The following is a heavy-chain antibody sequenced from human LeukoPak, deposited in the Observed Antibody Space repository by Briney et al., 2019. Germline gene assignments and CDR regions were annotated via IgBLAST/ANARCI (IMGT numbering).Heavy chain of an antibody. J-gene: IGHJ4*02. CDR1: GFTFSSYA. D-gene: IGHD3-10*01. CDR3: ASFSYYYGSGSPQDYFDY. Sequence: GGSLRLSCAASGFTFSSYAMHWVRQAPGKGLEWVAVISYDGSNKYYADSVKGRFTISRDNSKTTLCLQMNSLRAEDTAVYYCASFSYYYGSGSPQDYFDYWGQGTLVTVSS. CDR2: ISYDGSNK. V-gene: IGHV3-30*04.